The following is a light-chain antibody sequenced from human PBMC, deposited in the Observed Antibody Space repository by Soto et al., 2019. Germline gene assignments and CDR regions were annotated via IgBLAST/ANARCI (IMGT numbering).Light chain of an antibody. CDR1: QSVSNN. J-gene: IGKJ5*01. CDR3: LQYNNWPPTT. V-gene: IGKV3-15*01. CDR2: GSS. Sequence: EVVMTQSPATLSVSPGERATLSCRASQSVSNNLAWYQQKPGQAPRLLVYGSSSRATDIPARFSGSGSGTDFTLTISSLQSEDFAVYYCLQYNNWPPTTFGQGTRLEIK.